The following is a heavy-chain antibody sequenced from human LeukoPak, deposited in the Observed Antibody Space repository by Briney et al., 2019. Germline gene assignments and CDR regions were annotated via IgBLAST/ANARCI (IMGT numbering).Heavy chain of an antibody. D-gene: IGHD3-10*01. Sequence: SVKVSCKASGGTFSSYAISWVRQAPGQGPEWMGRIIPILGIANYAQKFQGRVTITADKSTSTAYMELSSLRSEDTAVYYCARVWPNYYGSGSYYEGLDYWGQGTLVTVSS. V-gene: IGHV1-69*04. CDR3: ARVWPNYYGSGSYYEGLDY. CDR1: GGTFSSYA. CDR2: IIPILGIA. J-gene: IGHJ4*02.